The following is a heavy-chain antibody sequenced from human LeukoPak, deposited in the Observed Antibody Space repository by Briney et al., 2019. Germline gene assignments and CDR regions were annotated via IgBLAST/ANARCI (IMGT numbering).Heavy chain of an antibody. CDR2: ISWNSGSI. J-gene: IGHJ4*02. D-gene: IGHD5-12*01. CDR3: AKGIVATTSHLDY. V-gene: IGHV3-9*01. CDR1: GFTFDDYA. Sequence: GGSLRLSCAASGFTFDDYAMHWVRQAPGKGLEWVSGISWNSGSIGYADPVKGRFTISRDNAKNSLYLQMNSLRAEDTALYYCAKGIVATTSHLDYWGQGTLVTVSS.